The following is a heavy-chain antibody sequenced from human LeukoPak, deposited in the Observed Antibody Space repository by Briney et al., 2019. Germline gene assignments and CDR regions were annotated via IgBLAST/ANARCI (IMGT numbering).Heavy chain of an antibody. Sequence: SGPTLVKPTQTLTLTCSFSGFSLGTSGVAVSWIRQPPGKALEWLALIYWNDDKRYSPSLKSRLTITKDTSKDRVVLIMTNMDPVDTGTYYCAHVFNTSPAYWGQGTLVTVSS. CDR3: AHVFNTSPAY. V-gene: IGHV2-5*01. CDR2: IYWNDDK. CDR1: GFSLGTSGVA. J-gene: IGHJ4*02.